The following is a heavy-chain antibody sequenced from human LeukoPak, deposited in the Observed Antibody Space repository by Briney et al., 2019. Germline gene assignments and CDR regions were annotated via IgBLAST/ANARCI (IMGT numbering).Heavy chain of an antibody. CDR2: IYSGVGT. Sequence: GSLRLSCAASGFTVSNNHMSWVRQAPGKGLEWVSVIYSGVGTYYADSVKGRFTISRDNSKNTVYLQMNSLRAEDTAVYYCARDRVGTTDCWGQGTLVTVSS. J-gene: IGHJ4*02. CDR1: GFTVSNNH. V-gene: IGHV3-66*01. D-gene: IGHD1-26*01. CDR3: ARDRVGTTDC.